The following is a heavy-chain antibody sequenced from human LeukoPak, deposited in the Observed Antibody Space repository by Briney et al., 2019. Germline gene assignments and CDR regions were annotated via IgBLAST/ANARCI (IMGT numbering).Heavy chain of an antibody. J-gene: IGHJ4*02. D-gene: IGHD3-10*01. CDR2: ISALNGNT. CDR3: ARDPEGVTPLDY. Sequence: GASVKVSCKASGYIFTSYGFAWVRQAPGQGLEWMGWISALNGNTNYAQKFQGRVTMTTDTSTSTAYMELRSLTSDDTAMYYCARDPEGVTPLDYWGQGTLVTASS. V-gene: IGHV1-18*01. CDR1: GYIFTSYG.